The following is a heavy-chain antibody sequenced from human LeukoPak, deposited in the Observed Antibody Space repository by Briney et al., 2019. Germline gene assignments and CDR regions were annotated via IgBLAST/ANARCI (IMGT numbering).Heavy chain of an antibody. CDR3: ARDGPVTQAY. CDR2: ISSSSSYI. V-gene: IGHV3-21*01. CDR1: GFTFSSYS. J-gene: IGHJ4*02. Sequence: GGSLRLSCAASGFTFSSYSMNWVRQAPGRGLEWVSSISSSSSYIYYADSVKGRFTISRDNAKNSLYLQMNSLRAEDTAVYYCARDGPVTQAYWGQGTLVTVSS. D-gene: IGHD1-14*01.